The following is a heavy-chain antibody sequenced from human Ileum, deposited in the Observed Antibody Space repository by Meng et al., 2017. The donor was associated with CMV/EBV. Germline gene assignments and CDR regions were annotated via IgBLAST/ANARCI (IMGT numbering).Heavy chain of an antibody. Sequence: GGSLRLSCAASGFTFNSYWMHWVRQAPGKGLVWVSGSTNDGSTTDYADPVKGRFTISRDNARNTLYMQMNSLRPEDTAVYFCTRAGEGDWGSDCWGQGTLVTVSS. CDR2: STNDGSTT. CDR1: GFTFNSYW. J-gene: IGHJ4*02. V-gene: IGHV3-74*01. D-gene: IGHD2-21*02. CDR3: TRAGEGDWGSDC.